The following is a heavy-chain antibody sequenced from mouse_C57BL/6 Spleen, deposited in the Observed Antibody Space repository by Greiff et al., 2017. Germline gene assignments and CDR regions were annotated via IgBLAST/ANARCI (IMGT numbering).Heavy chain of an antibody. V-gene: IGHV1-39*01. Sequence: LVESGPELVKPGASVKISCKASGYSFTDYNMNWVKQSNGKSLEWIGVINPNYGTTSYNQKFKGKATLTVDQSSSTAYMQCNSLTSEDSAVYYCARGGGYYGSTNFDVWGTGTTVTVSS. CDR3: ARGGGYYGSTNFDV. CDR2: INPNYGTT. J-gene: IGHJ1*03. CDR1: GYSFTDYN. D-gene: IGHD1-1*01.